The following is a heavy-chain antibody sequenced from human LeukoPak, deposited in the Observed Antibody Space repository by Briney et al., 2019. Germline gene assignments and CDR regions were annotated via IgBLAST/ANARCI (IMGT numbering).Heavy chain of an antibody. CDR1: GGSISSGGYY. J-gene: IGHJ4*02. Sequence: SETLSLTCTVSGGSISSGGYYWSSIRQPPGKGLEWIGYIYYSGSTYYNPSLKSRVTISVDRSKNQFSLKLSSVTAADTAVYHCASHRYYFPFNYWGQGTLVTVSS. CDR3: ASHRYYFPFNY. D-gene: IGHD2/OR15-2a*01. CDR2: IYYSGST. V-gene: IGHV4-30-2*01.